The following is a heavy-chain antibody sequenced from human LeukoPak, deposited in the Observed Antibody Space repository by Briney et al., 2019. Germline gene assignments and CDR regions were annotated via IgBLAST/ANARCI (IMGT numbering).Heavy chain of an antibody. CDR1: GFTFSSYE. J-gene: IGHJ4*02. D-gene: IGHD3-16*01. CDR3: ARNDYNFDY. Sequence: GGSLRLSCAASGFTFSSYEMNWVRQAPGRGLEWVSYISSSGSTIYYVDSVQGRFTISRDNAKNSLYLQMSSLRAEDTAVYYCARNDYNFDYWGQGTLVTVSS. CDR2: ISSSGSTI. V-gene: IGHV3-48*03.